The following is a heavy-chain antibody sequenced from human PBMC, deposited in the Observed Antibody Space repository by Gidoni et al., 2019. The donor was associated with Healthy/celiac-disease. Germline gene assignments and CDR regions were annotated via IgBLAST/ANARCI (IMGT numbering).Heavy chain of an antibody. CDR1: GFTFDDYA. D-gene: IGHD3-22*01. V-gene: IGHV3-9*01. Sequence: EVQLVESGGGLVQPGRSLRLSCAASGFTFDDYAMHWVRQAPGKGLGWVSGISWNSGSIGYADSVKGRFTISRDNAKNSLYLQMNSLRAEDTALYYCAKDETYYYDSSGYLGGNYFDYWGQGTLSPSPQ. CDR3: AKDETYYYDSSGYLGGNYFDY. CDR2: ISWNSGSI. J-gene: IGHJ4*02.